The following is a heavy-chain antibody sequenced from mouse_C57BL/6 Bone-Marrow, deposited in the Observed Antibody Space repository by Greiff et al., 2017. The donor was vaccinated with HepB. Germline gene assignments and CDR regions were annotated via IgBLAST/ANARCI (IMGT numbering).Heavy chain of an antibody. CDR2: IDPENGDT. D-gene: IGHD1-1*01. J-gene: IGHJ2*01. Sequence: VQLQQSGAELVRPGASVKLSCTASGFNIKDDYMHWVKQRPEQGLEWIGWIDPENGDTEYASKFQGKATITADTSSNTAYLQLSSLTSEDTAVYYCTRFITTVVAQYYFDYWGQGTTLTVSS. V-gene: IGHV14-4*01. CDR3: TRFITTVVAQYYFDY. CDR1: GFNIKDDY.